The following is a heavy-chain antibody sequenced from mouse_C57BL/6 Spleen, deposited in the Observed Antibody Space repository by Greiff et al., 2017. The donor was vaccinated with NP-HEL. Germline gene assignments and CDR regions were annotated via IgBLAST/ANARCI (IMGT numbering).Heavy chain of an antibody. CDR3: AVALIYYGNYVDYYAMDY. V-gene: IGHV14-2*01. J-gene: IGHJ4*01. CDR1: GFNIKDYY. D-gene: IGHD2-1*01. Sequence: VQLKESGAELVKPGASVKLSCTASGFNIKDYYMHRVKQRTEQGLEWIGRIDPEDGDTKYAPKFQGKATITADTSSNTAYLQLSSLTSEDTAVYYCAVALIYYGNYVDYYAMDYWGQGTSVTVAS. CDR2: IDPEDGDT.